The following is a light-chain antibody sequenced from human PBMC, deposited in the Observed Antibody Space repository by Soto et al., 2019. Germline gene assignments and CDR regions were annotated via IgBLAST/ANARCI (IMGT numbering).Light chain of an antibody. CDR3: QVWDSSSAF. V-gene: IGLV3-21*04. J-gene: IGLJ2*01. CDR2: YDS. Sequence: SYELTQPPSVSVAPGKTARITCGGNNIGSKSVHWYQQKPGQAPVLVIYYDSDRPSGIPERFSGSNSGNTATLTISRVEAGDEADYYCQVWDSSSAFFGGGTKVPS. CDR1: NIGSKS.